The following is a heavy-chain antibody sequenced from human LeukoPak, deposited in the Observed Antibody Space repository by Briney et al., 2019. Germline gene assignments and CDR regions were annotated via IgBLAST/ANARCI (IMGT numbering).Heavy chain of an antibody. J-gene: IGHJ6*04. CDR3: ATPLDILTGYYYYYGMDV. CDR1: GGTFSSYA. D-gene: IGHD3-9*01. V-gene: IGHV1-69*01. Sequence: SVKVSRKASGGTFSSYAISWVRQAPGQGLEWMGGIIPIFGTANYAQKFQGRVTITADESTSTAYMELSSLRSEDTAVYYCATPLDILTGYYYYYGMDVWGKGTTVTVSS. CDR2: IIPIFGTA.